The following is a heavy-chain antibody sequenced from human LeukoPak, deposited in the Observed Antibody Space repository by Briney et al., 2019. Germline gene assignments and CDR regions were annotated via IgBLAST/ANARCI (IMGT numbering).Heavy chain of an antibody. CDR1: GYSFTSYW. CDR2: IYPGDSDT. V-gene: IGHV5-51*01. D-gene: IGHD2-15*01. Sequence: GESLKISCKGSGYSFTSYWIGWVRQLPGKGLEWMGIIYPGDSDTRYSPSFQGQVTISADKSISTAYLQWSSVKASDTAMYYCARPPRYCSGGSCYSKSLMNLFDYWGQGTLVTVSS. J-gene: IGHJ4*02. CDR3: ARPPRYCSGGSCYSKSLMNLFDY.